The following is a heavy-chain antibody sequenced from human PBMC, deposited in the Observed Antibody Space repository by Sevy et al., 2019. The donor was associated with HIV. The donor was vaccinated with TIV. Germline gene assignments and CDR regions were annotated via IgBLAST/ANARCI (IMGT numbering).Heavy chain of an antibody. CDR2: IIPLSTTT. V-gene: IGHV1-69*13. D-gene: IGHD5-12*01. CDR3: ATVGGYSAFEGPYYIDY. J-gene: IGHJ4*02. CDR1: GGPFSSFA. Sequence: ASVKVSCKASGGPFSSFAFSWVRQAPGQGLEWMGGIIPLSTTTNYAQKFQGRVTITADESTSTAYMELSSLTSDDTAVYYCATVGGYSAFEGPYYIDYWVQGTLVTVSS.